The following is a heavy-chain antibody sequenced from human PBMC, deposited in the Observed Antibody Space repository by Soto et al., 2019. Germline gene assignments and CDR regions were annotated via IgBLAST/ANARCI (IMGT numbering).Heavy chain of an antibody. V-gene: IGHV3-30*18. Sequence: QGQLVESGGGVVQPGKSLRLSCEGSGFSFSSYGMHWVRQPPGKGLEWVALISYDGDDKFYPDSVKGRFSISRDNSRDTLFLQMDGLRPDDTGVDYCTKAGGKCRPNPDYGMDVWGQGTTVTVSS. CDR3: TKAGGKCRPNPDYGMDV. D-gene: IGHD3-16*01. CDR1: GFSFSSYG. J-gene: IGHJ6*02. CDR2: ISYDGDDK.